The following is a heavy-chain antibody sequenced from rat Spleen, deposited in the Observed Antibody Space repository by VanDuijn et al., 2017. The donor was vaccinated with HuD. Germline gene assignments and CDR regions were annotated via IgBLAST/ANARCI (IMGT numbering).Heavy chain of an antibody. V-gene: IGHV5-29*01. CDR2: ISYDGSRT. D-gene: IGHD1-11*01. J-gene: IGHJ2*01. CDR1: GLSFINYG. CDR3: ARHRNYGGIPFDF. Sequence: EVQLVESGGGLVQPGRSMKLSCAASGLSFINYGMAWVRQAPTRGLEWVAAISYDGSRTYYRDSVKGRFTISRDTAQNILYLQMNSPRSEDTATYYCARHRNYGGIPFDFWGQGVMVTVSS.